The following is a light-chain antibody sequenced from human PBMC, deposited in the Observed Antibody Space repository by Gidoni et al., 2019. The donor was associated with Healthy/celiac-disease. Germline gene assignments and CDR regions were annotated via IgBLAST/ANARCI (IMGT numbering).Light chain of an antibody. CDR3: QQANSFPPT. Sequence: DIQMTQSPSSVSASVGDRVTTTCRASQGISSWLAWYPQKPGQAPKLLIYAASSLPSGVPSRFSGSGSGTDFTLTISSLQPEDFATYYCQQANSFPPTFGGGTKVEIK. CDR2: AAS. CDR1: QGISSW. J-gene: IGKJ4*01. V-gene: IGKV1-12*01.